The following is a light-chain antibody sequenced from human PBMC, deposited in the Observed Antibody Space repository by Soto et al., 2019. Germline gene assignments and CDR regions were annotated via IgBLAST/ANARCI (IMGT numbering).Light chain of an antibody. V-gene: IGKV3-20*01. CDR1: QSVSNSY. Sequence: EIVLTQSPGTLSLSPGERATLSCRASQSVSNSYLAWYQQKPGQPPRLLIYGASSRASGIPDRFSGSGSGTDFTLTISRLEPEDFSVYYCQQYGSSPRTLTCGGGTKVEIK. CDR2: GAS. CDR3: QQYGSSPRTLT. J-gene: IGKJ4*01.